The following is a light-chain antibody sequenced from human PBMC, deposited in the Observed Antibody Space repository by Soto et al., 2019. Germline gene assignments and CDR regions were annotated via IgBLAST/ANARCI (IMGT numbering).Light chain of an antibody. J-gene: IGKJ2*01. CDR3: LQYNNWPYT. V-gene: IGKV3-15*01. CDR1: QTVASN. CDR2: AAS. Sequence: EIVMTQSPATLSLSPGERATLSCRASQTVASNLAWFQQKRGQAPRLFIYAASTRATGIPARFSGSGSGTEFTLTISSLQAEDVVVYYCLQYNNWPYTFGQGTKLEIK.